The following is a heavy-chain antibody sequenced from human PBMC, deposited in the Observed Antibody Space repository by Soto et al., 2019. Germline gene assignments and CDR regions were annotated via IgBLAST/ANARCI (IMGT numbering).Heavy chain of an antibody. CDR1: GFTFSSYG. D-gene: IGHD2-2*01. Sequence: QVQLVESGGGVVQPGRSLRLSCAASGFTFSSYGMHWVRQAPGKGLEWVAVIWYDGSNKYYADSVKGRFTISRDNSKNTLYLQMNSLRAEDTAVYYCARSDCSSTSCYDGLDYWGQGTLVTVSS. CDR3: ARSDCSSTSCYDGLDY. V-gene: IGHV3-33*01. J-gene: IGHJ4*02. CDR2: IWYDGSNK.